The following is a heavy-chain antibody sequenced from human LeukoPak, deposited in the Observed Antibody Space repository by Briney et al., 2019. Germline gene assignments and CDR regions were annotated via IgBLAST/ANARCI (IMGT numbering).Heavy chain of an antibody. V-gene: IGHV4-4*02. J-gene: IGHJ4*02. CDR1: GFTVSSNY. CDR2: IYHSGST. Sequence: GSLRLSCAASGFTVSSNYMSWVRQPPGKGLEWIGEIYHSGSTNYNLSLKSRVTISVDKSKNQFSLKLSSVTAADTAVYYCARQAAEFGVDYWGQGTLVTVSS. CDR3: ARQAAEFGVDY. D-gene: IGHD6-13*01.